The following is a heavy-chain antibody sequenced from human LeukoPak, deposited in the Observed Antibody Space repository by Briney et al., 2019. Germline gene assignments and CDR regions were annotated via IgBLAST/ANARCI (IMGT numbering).Heavy chain of an antibody. CDR1: GGTFSSYA. Sequence: VASVKVSCKASGGTFSSYAISWVRQAPGQGLEWMGRIIPIFGTANYAQKFQGRVTITTDESTSTAYMELSSLRSEDTAVYYCAIRLLDAFDIWGQGTMVTVSS. CDR2: IIPIFGTA. CDR3: AIRLLDAFDI. V-gene: IGHV1-69*05. J-gene: IGHJ3*02.